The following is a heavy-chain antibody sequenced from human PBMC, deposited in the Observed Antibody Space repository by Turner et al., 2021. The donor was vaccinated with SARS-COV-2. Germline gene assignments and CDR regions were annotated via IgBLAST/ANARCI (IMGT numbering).Heavy chain of an antibody. Sequence: QVQLVQSGAEVKKPGSSVKVSCKASGGTFSNYAINWVRQAPGQGLEWMGGIIPIFGSANYAQKFQGRVTITADESTSTAYMELSSLRSEDTAVYYCARDLGYSGYGASPYFDYWGQGTLVTVSS. CDR1: GGTFSNYA. V-gene: IGHV1-69*01. CDR2: IIPIFGSA. CDR3: ARDLGYSGYGASPYFDY. J-gene: IGHJ4*02. D-gene: IGHD5-12*01.